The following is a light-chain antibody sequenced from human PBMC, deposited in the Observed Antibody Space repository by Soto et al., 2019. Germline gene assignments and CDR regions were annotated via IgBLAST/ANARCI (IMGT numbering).Light chain of an antibody. V-gene: IGKV1-39*01. Sequence: GDGVTLTCRASQSISSYVSWYQQKPGKAPKLLIYAASRLESGVPSRFSGSRSGTDFTLTISSLQPEDFATYYCQQSYSTPPTFGQGTRLEIK. J-gene: IGKJ5*01. CDR1: QSISSY. CDR3: QQSYSTPPT. CDR2: AAS.